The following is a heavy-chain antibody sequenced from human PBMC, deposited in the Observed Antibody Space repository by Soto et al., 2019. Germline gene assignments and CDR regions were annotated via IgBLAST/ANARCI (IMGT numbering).Heavy chain of an antibody. V-gene: IGHV4-59*01. CDR2: IYYSGST. CDR3: ARVQSGSYALYYFDY. D-gene: IGHD1-26*01. CDR1: GGSISGYY. J-gene: IGHJ4*02. Sequence: PSETLSLTCTVSGGSISGYYLSWIRQPPGQGLEWIGYIYYSGSTNYNPSLKSRVTISVDTSKNQLSLKLSSVTAADTAVYYCARVQSGSYALYYFDYWGQGTLVTVSS.